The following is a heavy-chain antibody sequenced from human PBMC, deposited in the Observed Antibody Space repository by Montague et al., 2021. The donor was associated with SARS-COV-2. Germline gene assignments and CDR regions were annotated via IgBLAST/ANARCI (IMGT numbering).Heavy chain of an antibody. CDR1: GGSVSSRGYY. Sequence: SETLSLTCTVSGGSVSSRGYYWGWIRQPPGKGLEWIGTIFYTGNTYYNPSLKSRITISIDRSKNQFSLKLTSVTAADTSLYYCARHPGSPKDAFDIWGQGTMVTVSS. CDR3: ARHPGSPKDAFDI. V-gene: IGHV4-39*01. J-gene: IGHJ3*02. CDR2: IFYTGNT.